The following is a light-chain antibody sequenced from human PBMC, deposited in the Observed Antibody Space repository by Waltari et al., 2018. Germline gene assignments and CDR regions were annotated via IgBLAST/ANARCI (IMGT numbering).Light chain of an antibody. V-gene: IGKV3-15*01. Sequence: EIVMTQSPATLSVSPGERATLSCRASQSISSQLAWYQQKPGQAPRLLIYGASTRATGIPARFSGSGSGTEVTLTISSLQSEDFAVYFCQQYHESPPITFGPGTKVDIK. J-gene: IGKJ3*01. CDR2: GAS. CDR3: QQYHESPPIT. CDR1: QSISSQ.